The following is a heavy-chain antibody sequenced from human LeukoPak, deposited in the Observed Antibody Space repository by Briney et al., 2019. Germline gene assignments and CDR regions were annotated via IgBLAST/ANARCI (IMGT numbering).Heavy chain of an antibody. Sequence: PGGSLRLSCAASGFTFSTFAMIWVRQPPGKGLEWVSSIFPSGGEIHYADSVRGRFTISRDNSKSTLSLQMNSLRAEDTALYYCAREKGGYCSGGSCYTSSHFDYWGQGTLVTVSS. CDR1: GFTFSTFA. V-gene: IGHV3-23*01. D-gene: IGHD2-15*01. J-gene: IGHJ4*02. CDR3: AREKGGYCSGGSCYTSSHFDY. CDR2: IFPSGGEI.